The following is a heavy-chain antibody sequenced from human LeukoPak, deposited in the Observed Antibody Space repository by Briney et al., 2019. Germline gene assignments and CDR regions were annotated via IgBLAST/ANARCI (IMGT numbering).Heavy chain of an antibody. CDR2: INPNSGGT. J-gene: IGHJ5*02. Sequence: GASVKVSCKASGYTFTGYYMHWVRQAPGQGLEWMGWINPNSGGTNYAQKFQGRVTMTRDTSISTAYMELSRLRSDDTAVYYCARAQWELQPWFDPWGQGTLVTVSS. CDR1: GYTFTGYY. CDR3: ARAQWELQPWFDP. V-gene: IGHV1-2*02. D-gene: IGHD1-26*01.